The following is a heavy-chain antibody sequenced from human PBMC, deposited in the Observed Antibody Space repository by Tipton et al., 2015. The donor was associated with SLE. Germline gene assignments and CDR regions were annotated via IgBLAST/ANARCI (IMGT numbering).Heavy chain of an antibody. CDR1: GGSISSYY. D-gene: IGHD3-16*01. Sequence: TLSLTCTVSGGSISSYYWSWIRQPPGKGLECIGNIHYSGSTNYNPSLKSRVTISVDTSKDQFSLKLSSVTAADTAVYYCARDLGGDFDIWGQGTMVTVSS. V-gene: IGHV4-59*01. CDR3: ARDLGGDFDI. CDR2: IHYSGST. J-gene: IGHJ3*02.